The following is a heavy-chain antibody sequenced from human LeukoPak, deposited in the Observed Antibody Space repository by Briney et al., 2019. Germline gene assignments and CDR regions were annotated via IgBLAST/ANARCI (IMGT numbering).Heavy chain of an antibody. Sequence: PSETLSLTCTVSGGSISSSSYYWGWIRQPPGKGLEWIGSIYYSGSTYYNPSLKSRVTISVDTSKNQFSLKLSSVTAADTAVYYCARSDAIAVAGLFFDYWGQGTLVTVSS. CDR3: ARSDAIAVAGLFFDY. CDR2: IYYSGST. J-gene: IGHJ4*02. CDR1: GGSISSSSYY. V-gene: IGHV4-39*01. D-gene: IGHD6-19*01.